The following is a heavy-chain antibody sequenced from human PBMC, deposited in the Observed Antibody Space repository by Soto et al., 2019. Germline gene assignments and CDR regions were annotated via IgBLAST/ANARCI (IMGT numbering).Heavy chain of an antibody. J-gene: IGHJ3*02. D-gene: IGHD1-26*01. CDR2: IMPGSSHI. Sequence: GGSLRLSCAASGFTFRNYNMSWVRQAPGKGLEWVSYIMPGSSHIYYADSVKGRFTISRDNAKNSLYLQMNSLRAEDTAVYYCAIEKVGDTSVHVFDIWGQGTMVTVSS. CDR3: AIEKVGDTSVHVFDI. CDR1: GFTFRNYN. V-gene: IGHV3-48*01.